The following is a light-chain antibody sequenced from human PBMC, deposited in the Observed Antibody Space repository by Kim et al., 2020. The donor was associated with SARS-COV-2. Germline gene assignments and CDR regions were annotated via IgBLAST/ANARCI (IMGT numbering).Light chain of an antibody. J-gene: IGLJ2*01. Sequence: QLVLTQPPSASETPGRRVTLSCSGSSSNIGTNYVYWYQHLSGTAPKLVIYRNDRRPSGVPDRFSGSKSGTSASLAISGLRSEDEADYYCAAWDDSLSGVVFGGGTQLTVL. CDR1: SSNIGTNY. V-gene: IGLV1-47*01. CDR3: AAWDDSLSGVV. CDR2: RND.